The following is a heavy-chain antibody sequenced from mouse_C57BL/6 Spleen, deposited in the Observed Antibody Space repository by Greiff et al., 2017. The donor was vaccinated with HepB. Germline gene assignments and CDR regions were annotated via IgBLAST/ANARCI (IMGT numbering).Heavy chain of an antibody. CDR3: ARWGGNSLSWFAY. J-gene: IGHJ3*01. D-gene: IGHD2-1*01. V-gene: IGHV1-61*01. CDR2: IYPSDSET. CDR1: GYTFTSYW. Sequence: QVQLQQPGAELVRPGSSVKLSCKASGYTFTSYWMDWVKQRPGQGLEWIGNIYPSDSETHYNQKFKDKATLTVDKSSSTAYMQLSSLTSEDSAVYYCARWGGNSLSWFAYWGQGTLVTVSA.